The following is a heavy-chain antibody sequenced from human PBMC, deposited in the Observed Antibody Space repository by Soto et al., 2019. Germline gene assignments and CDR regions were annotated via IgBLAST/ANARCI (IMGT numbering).Heavy chain of an antibody. CDR2: TSGDGRIM. V-gene: IGHV3-64*07. CDR3: ARGRAAYYFDY. J-gene: IGHJ4*02. Sequence: EVQLVESGGGLVQPGGSLRLSCAASGFTFSSYPMHWVRQVPGKGLEHVSSTSGDGRIMYYLDSVKGRFTISRDNSKNTLYLQMGSLRTEDMAVYYCARGRAAYYFDYWGQGALVTVSS. CDR1: GFTFSSYP. D-gene: IGHD6-25*01.